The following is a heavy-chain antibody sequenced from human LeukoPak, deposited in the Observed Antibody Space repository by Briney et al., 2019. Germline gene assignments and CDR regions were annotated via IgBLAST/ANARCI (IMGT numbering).Heavy chain of an antibody. CDR3: ARKAQTGSHSGPFDI. J-gene: IGHJ3*02. Sequence: GGSLRLSCAASGFTFSSHAMDWVRQAPGKGLEWISSISTDSLTIKYADFVSGQFTISRDNAEHLLFLQMNSLRAEDTAVYYCARKAQTGSHSGPFDIWGQGTLVTVSS. CDR1: GFTFSSHA. CDR2: ISTDSLTI. V-gene: IGHV3-48*04. D-gene: IGHD1-26*01.